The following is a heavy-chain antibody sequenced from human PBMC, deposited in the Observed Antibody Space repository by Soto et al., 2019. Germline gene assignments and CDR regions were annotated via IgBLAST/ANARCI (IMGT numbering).Heavy chain of an antibody. D-gene: IGHD1-20*01. J-gene: IGHJ5*02. Sequence: QVPLVQSGAEVKKPGASVKVSCKASGYIFSTYDINWVRQAPGQGLEWMGWLNPNSGNTGYAQKFQGRATMTRNTSINTAYMELSSMGSEDTAVYYCARDHRYNWNDEGWFDPWGQGTLVTVSS. V-gene: IGHV1-8*01. CDR3: ARDHRYNWNDEGWFDP. CDR2: LNPNSGNT. CDR1: GYIFSTYD.